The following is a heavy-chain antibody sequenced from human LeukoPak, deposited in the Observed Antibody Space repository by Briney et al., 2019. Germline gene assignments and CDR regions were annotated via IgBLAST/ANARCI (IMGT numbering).Heavy chain of an antibody. CDR1: GFTFSSYA. D-gene: IGHD3-16*01. V-gene: IGHV3-23*01. J-gene: IGHJ3*02. Sequence: TGGSLRLSCAASGFTFSSYAMHWVRQAPGKRLEWVSGISPSGGTTYYADSLKGRFSISRDNSKNTVYLQMNSLRADDTAVYYCARDLSWGAFIWGQGTMVTVSS. CDR2: ISPSGGTT. CDR3: ARDLSWGAFI.